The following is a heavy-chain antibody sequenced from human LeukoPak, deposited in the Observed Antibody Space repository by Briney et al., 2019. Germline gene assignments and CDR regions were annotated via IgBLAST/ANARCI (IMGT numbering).Heavy chain of an antibody. V-gene: IGHV4-39*01. CDR1: GGSISSSSYY. J-gene: IGHJ4*02. CDR3: ARHVDTAMVYFDY. Sequence: SETLSLTCTVSGGSISSSSYYWGWIRQPPGKGLEWIGSIYYSGSTYYNPSLKSRVTISVDTSKNQFSLKLSSVTAADTAVYYCARHVDTAMVYFDYWGQETLVTVSS. CDR2: IYYSGST. D-gene: IGHD5-18*01.